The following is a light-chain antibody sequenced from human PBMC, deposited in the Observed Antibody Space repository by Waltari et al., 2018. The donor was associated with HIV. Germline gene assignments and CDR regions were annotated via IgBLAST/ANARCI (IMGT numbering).Light chain of an antibody. V-gene: IGKV3-15*01. J-gene: IGKJ1*01. CDR2: NAP. CDR3: QQYNNWPPWT. Sequence: EILMTQSPATLSVPPGERVTLSCRASQSVSSDLAWYRQKTGQAPRLLIYNAPTRATGLPARFSGSGSGTEFTLTISSLQSEDFAFYYCQQYNNWPPWTFGQGTKVEIK. CDR1: QSVSSD.